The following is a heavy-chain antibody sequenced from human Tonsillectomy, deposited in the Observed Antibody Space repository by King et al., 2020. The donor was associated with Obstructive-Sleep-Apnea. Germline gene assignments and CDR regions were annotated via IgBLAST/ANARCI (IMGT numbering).Heavy chain of an antibody. CDR2: ISGSVRSI. Sequence: VQLVESGGGLVQPGGSLRLSCAASGFAFSSYAMSWVRQAPGKGLEWVSSISGSVRSIYYADSVKGRFTISRHNSKNTLYLQMNSLRAEDTAVYYCAKDSMDYDSLTGPVDYWGQGTLVTVSS. V-gene: IGHV3-23*04. D-gene: IGHD3-9*01. CDR1: GFAFSSYA. CDR3: AKDSMDYDSLTGPVDY. J-gene: IGHJ4*02.